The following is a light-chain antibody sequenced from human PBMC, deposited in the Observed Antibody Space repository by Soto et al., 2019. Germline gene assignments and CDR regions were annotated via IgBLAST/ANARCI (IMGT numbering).Light chain of an antibody. J-gene: IGLJ3*02. CDR3: CSYAGDSAWV. CDR1: SSDVGSYNF. V-gene: IGLV2-23*01. CDR2: EGS. Sequence: QSVLTQPASVSGSPGQSITISCTGTSSDVGSYNFVSWYQQHPGKAPKLMIYEGSKRPSGVSNRFSGSKSGNTASLTISGLQAEDVADYYCCSYAGDSAWVFGGGTKVTVL.